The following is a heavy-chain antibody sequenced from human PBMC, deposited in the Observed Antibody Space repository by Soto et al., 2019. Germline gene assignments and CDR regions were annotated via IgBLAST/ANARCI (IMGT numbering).Heavy chain of an antibody. J-gene: IGHJ4*02. CDR2: ISAHNGNT. CDR1: GYTFTSYG. CDR3: AKGRYGDY. V-gene: IGHV1-18*01. D-gene: IGHD1-26*01. Sequence: QVHLVQSGAEVKKPGASVKVSCKASGYTFTSYGITWVRQAPGQGLEWMGWISAHNGNTDYAQKLQGRVIVTRETSTSTAYMELRGLISDDTAVDYFAKGRYGDYWGQGALVTLSS.